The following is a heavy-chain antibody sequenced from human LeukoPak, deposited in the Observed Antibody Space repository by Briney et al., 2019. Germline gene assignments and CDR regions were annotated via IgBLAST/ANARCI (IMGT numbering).Heavy chain of an antibody. Sequence: ASVKVSCKASGYTFTGYYMHWVRQAPGQGLEWMGWINPNSGGTNYAQKFQGRVTMTRDTSISTAYMELSRLRSDDTAVYYCVITYYYDSSADYWGQGTLVTVSS. CDR2: INPNSGGT. J-gene: IGHJ4*02. CDR1: GYTFTGYY. D-gene: IGHD3-22*01. V-gene: IGHV1-2*02. CDR3: VITYYYDSSADY.